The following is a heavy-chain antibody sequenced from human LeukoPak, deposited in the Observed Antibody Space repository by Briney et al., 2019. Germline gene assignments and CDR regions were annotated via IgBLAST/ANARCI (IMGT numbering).Heavy chain of an antibody. CDR3: ASQGHYYDSSGYYLGNAFDI. CDR1: GGSISSGGYS. D-gene: IGHD3-22*01. CDR2: IYHSGST. Sequence: PSETLSLTCAASGGSISSGGYSWSWIRQPPGKGLEWSGYIYHSGSTYYNPSLKSRVTISVDRSKNQFSLKLSSVTAADTAVYYCASQGHYYDSSGYYLGNAFDIWGQGTMVTVSS. J-gene: IGHJ3*02. V-gene: IGHV4-30-2*01.